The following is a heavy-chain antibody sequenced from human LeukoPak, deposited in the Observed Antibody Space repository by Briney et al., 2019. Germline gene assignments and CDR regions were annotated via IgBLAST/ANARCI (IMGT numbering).Heavy chain of an antibody. D-gene: IGHD7-27*01. CDR2: IRVSGST. CDR3: AKGTGDTAYYFDF. V-gene: IGHV3-23*01. Sequence: GGSLRLSCTTSGFTFSSYALSWVRQAPGKGLEWVSGIRVSGSTYYPDSVTGRFTISRDNSENTLYLQMSGLRAEDAAIYYCAKGTGDTAYYFDFWGQGVLVTVSS. CDR1: GFTFSSYA. J-gene: IGHJ4*02.